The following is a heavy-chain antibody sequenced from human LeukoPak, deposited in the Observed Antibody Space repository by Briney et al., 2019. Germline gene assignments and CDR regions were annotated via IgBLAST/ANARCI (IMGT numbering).Heavy chain of an antibody. CDR3: ARGGGSGYSLDFDC. Sequence: PSETLSLTCTVSGGSISSYYWSWIRQPPGKGLEWIGYIYYSGSTSYNPSLKSRVTISVDTSKNQFSLKLSSVTAADTAVYYCARGGGSGYSLDFDCWGQGTLVTVSS. J-gene: IGHJ4*02. CDR2: IYYSGST. V-gene: IGHV4-59*01. D-gene: IGHD3-22*01. CDR1: GGSISSYY.